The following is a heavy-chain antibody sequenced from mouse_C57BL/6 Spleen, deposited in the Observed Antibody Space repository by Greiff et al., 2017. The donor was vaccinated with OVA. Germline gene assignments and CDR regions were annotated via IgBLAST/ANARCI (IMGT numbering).Heavy chain of an antibody. CDR2: INPGSGGT. Sequence: QVQLQQSGAELVRPGTSVKVSCKASGYAFTNYLIEWVKQRPGQGLEWIGVINPGSGGTNYNEKFKGKATLTADKSSSTAYMQLSSLTSEDSAVYFCARVPYYAMDYWGQGTSVTVSS. CDR1: GYAFTNYL. CDR3: ARVPYYAMDY. V-gene: IGHV1-54*01. J-gene: IGHJ4*01.